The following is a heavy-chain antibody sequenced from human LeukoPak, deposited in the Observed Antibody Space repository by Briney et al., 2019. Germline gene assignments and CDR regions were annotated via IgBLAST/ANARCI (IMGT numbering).Heavy chain of an antibody. Sequence: GASVKVSCKASGYTFTSYGISWVRQAPGQGLEWMGWISAYNGNTNYAQKLQGRVTMTTDTSTSTAYMELRSLRSDDTAVYYCARDHYSDSSGYYYDYWGQGTLVTVSS. V-gene: IGHV1-18*01. D-gene: IGHD3-22*01. CDR1: GYTFTSYG. CDR3: ARDHYSDSSGYYYDY. J-gene: IGHJ4*02. CDR2: ISAYNGNT.